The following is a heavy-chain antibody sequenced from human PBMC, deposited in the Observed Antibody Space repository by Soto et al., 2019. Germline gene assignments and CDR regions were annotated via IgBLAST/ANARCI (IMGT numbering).Heavy chain of an antibody. J-gene: IGHJ4*02. V-gene: IGHV3-21*01. CDR2: ISSSSNYV. CDR1: GFTFSSYT. Sequence: EVQLVESGGGLVKPGGSLRLSCATSGFTFSSYTMGWVRQPPGKGLEWVSSISSSSNYVYYADSVKGRFTISRDNAKNSLFLQLNSLRAEDTAVYYCARDLVRASVVAITSDYGGQGTLVTVSS. D-gene: IGHD3-22*01. CDR3: ARDLVRASVVAITSDY.